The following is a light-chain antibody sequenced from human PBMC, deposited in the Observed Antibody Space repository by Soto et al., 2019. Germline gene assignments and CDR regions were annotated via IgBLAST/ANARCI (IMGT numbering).Light chain of an antibody. Sequence: EIVLTQSPGTLSLSPGEKATLSCRASRSVSSSFLAWYQQKSGQAPRLLIYHASSRATGIPDRFSGSGSGTDFTLTSSRLEPEDFALYFCQQYGSSPWTFGQGTKVEIK. CDR2: HAS. J-gene: IGKJ1*01. V-gene: IGKV3-20*01. CDR1: RSVSSSF. CDR3: QQYGSSPWT.